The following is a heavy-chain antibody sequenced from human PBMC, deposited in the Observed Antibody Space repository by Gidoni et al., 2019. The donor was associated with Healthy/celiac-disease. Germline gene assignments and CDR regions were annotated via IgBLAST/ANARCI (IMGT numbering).Heavy chain of an antibody. V-gene: IGHV3-21*01. CDR2: ISSSSSYI. J-gene: IGHJ4*02. CDR1: GFTFSTYS. Sequence: EVQLVESGGGLVKPGGSLRLSCAASGFTFSTYSMNWVRQAPGKGLEWFSSISSSSSYIYYADSVKGRFTISRDNAKNSLYLQMNSLRAEDTAVYYCARSLSVVVTAIGGYWGQGTLVTVSS. CDR3: ARSLSVVVTAIGGY. D-gene: IGHD2-21*02.